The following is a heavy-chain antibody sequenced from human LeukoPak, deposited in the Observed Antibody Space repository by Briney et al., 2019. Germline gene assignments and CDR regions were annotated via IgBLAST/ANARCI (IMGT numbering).Heavy chain of an antibody. CDR2: IYSGGST. V-gene: IGHV3-53*01. CDR1: GLSVSSNY. J-gene: IGHJ3*02. Sequence: GGSLGLSGAASGLSVSSNYMSWVRQAPGKGLEWVSVIYSGGSTYYADSVKGRFTISRDNSKNTLYLQMSSLRAEDTAVYYCARSGYGVAFDIWGQGTMVTVSS. D-gene: IGHD5-12*01. CDR3: ARSGYGVAFDI.